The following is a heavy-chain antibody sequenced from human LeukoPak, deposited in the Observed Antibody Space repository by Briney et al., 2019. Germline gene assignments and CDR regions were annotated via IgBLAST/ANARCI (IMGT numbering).Heavy chain of an antibody. J-gene: IGHJ4*02. CDR2: INPNSGGT. D-gene: IGHD2-15*01. CDR3: ARGQHRAFHDSLAY. CDR1: GYIFTDYY. V-gene: IGHV1/OR15-1*01. Sequence: ASVKVSCKASGYIFTDYYMHWVRQAPGQELGWMGGINPNSGGTNYAQKFQGRVTMTRDTSISTAYTELSSLRSEDTAVYYCARGQHRAFHDSLAYWGQGTLVTVSS.